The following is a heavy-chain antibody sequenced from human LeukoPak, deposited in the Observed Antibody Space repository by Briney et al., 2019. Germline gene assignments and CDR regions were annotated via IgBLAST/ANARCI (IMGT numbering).Heavy chain of an antibody. J-gene: IGHJ4*02. D-gene: IGHD4-17*01. CDR1: GFTFSSYT. Sequence: GGSLRLSCAASGFTFSSYTMHWVRQIPGERPEWVSSISGDTTYIYYADSLKGRFTISRDNAKNSLYLQMNSLRAEDTAVYYCARGRSASYGDYGRLVAYWGQGTLVTVSS. CDR2: ISGDTTYI. CDR3: ARGRSASYGDYGRLVAY. V-gene: IGHV3-21*01.